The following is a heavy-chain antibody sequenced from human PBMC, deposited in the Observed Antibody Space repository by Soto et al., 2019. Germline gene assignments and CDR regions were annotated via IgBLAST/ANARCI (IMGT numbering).Heavy chain of an antibody. J-gene: IGHJ1*01. CDR2: ISTYNANT. D-gene: IGHD6-13*01. Sequence: SGKSSYSASAYLFSNYGISLVRQAPGQGLEWMGWISTYNANTYYAQKFQGRFTMTTDTSTSTAYMELRSLRSDDTAVFYCARERDGSSWSSAESLEYWDQGTLVT. V-gene: IGHV1-18*01. CDR3: ARERDGSSWSSAESLEY. CDR1: AYLFSNYG.